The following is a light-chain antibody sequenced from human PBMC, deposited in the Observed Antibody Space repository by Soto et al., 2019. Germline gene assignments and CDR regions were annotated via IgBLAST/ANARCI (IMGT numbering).Light chain of an antibody. CDR3: AAWDDSLNGVF. V-gene: IGLV1-44*01. J-gene: IGLJ2*01. Sequence: QSVLTQPSSASGTPGQRVTISCSGSSSNIGGNTVNWYQQFPGTAPKLLIYSNDQRPSGVPDRFSGSKSGTSVSLAISGLQSEDEADYYCAAWDDSLNGVFFGGGTKLTVL. CDR2: SND. CDR1: SSNIGGNT.